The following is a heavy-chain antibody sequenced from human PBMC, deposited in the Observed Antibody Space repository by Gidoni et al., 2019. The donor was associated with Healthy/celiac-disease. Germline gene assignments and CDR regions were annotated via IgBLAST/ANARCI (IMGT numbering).Heavy chain of an antibody. D-gene: IGHD6-13*01. J-gene: IGHJ4*02. CDR3: AKDWEGYSSSWGVFNY. V-gene: IGHV3-23*01. CDR1: GFTFSSYA. CDR2: ISGSGGST. Sequence: EVQLLESGGGLVQPGGSLRLSCAASGFTFSSYAMSWVRQALGKGLEWVSAISGSGGSTYYADSVKGRFTISRDNSKNTLYLQMNSLRAEDTAVYYCAKDWEGYSSSWGVFNYWGQGTLVTVSS.